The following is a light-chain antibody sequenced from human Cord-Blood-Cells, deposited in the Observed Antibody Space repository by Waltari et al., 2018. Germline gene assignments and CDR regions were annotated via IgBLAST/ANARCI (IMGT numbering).Light chain of an antibody. CDR1: SSDVGGYNY. CDR3: CSYAGSYTWV. J-gene: IGLJ3*02. CDR2: DVS. Sequence: QSALTQPRSVSGPPGQSVTISCPATSSDVGGYNYVPWYQQHPGKAPKLMIYDVSKRPSGVPDRFSGSKSGNTASLTISGLQAEDEADYYCCSYAGSYTWVFGGGTKLTVL. V-gene: IGLV2-11*01.